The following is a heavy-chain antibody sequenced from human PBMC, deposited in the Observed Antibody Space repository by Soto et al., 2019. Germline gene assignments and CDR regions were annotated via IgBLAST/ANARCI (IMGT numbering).Heavy chain of an antibody. CDR1: GFIFSSYS. V-gene: IGHV3-48*02. D-gene: IGHD5-12*01. CDR3: ATSRDYDVWYFDL. CDR2: ISSSSSTI. Sequence: GGSLRLSCAASGFIFSSYSMNWVRQAPGKGLEWISYISSSSSTIYYADSVKGRFTISRDNAKNSLYLQMNRLRDEDTAVYYCATSRDYDVWYFDLWGRGTLVTV. J-gene: IGHJ2*01.